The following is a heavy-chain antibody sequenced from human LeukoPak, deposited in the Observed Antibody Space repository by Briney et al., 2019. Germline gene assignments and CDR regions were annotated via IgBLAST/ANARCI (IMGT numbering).Heavy chain of an antibody. CDR2: IIPIFGTA. CDR1: GGTFSSYA. V-gene: IGHV1-69*05. CDR3: ARVRFGELYFDY. J-gene: IGHJ4*02. D-gene: IGHD3-16*01. Sequence: SVKVSCKASGGTFSSYAISWVRQAPGQGLEWMGGIIPIFGTANYAQKFQGRVTITTDESTSTAYMELSSLRSEDTAVYYCARVRFGELYFDYWGQGTLVTVSS.